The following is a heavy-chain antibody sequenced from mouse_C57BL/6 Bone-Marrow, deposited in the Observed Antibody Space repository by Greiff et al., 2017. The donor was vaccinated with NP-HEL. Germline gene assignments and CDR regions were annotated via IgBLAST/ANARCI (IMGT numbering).Heavy chain of an antibody. CDR1: GFTFSDFY. Sequence: DVKLVESGGGLVQSGRSLRLSCATSGFTFSDFYMEWVRQAPGKGLEWIAASRNKANDYTTEYSASVKGRFIVSRDTSQSILYLQMNALRAEDTAIYYCARDGGYDYGLDYWGQGTTLTVSS. CDR3: ARDGGYDYGLDY. D-gene: IGHD2-4*01. CDR2: SRNKANDYTT. V-gene: IGHV7-1*01. J-gene: IGHJ2*01.